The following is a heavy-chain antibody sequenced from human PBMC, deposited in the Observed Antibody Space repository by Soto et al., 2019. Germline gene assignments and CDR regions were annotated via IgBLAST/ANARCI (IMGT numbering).Heavy chain of an antibody. CDR2: IKSKTDGGTT. Sequence: EVQLVESGGGLVKPGGSLRLSCAASGFTFTNAWMSWVRQAPGKGLEWVGRIKSKTDGGTTDYAAPVKGRFTISREDTRKTLYLPMNSLKTEDTAVYYCTSGSSGWSRGGFDPWGQGTLVTVSS. V-gene: IGHV3-15*01. CDR1: GFTFTNAW. D-gene: IGHD6-19*01. CDR3: TSGSSGWSRGGFDP. J-gene: IGHJ5*02.